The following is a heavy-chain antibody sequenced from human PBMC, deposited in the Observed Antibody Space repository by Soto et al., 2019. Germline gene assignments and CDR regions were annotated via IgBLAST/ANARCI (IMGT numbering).Heavy chain of an antibody. CDR2: IYVTGAV. V-gene: IGHV4-31*03. Sequence: SETLSLTCSVCGAALNSGNYYWSWIRQVPGKGLEWIGHIYVTGAVDYNPSLRDRITISQDTSERQFSLNLRLVTAADTAVYYCARLRIATNNYKWFDPWGQGTLVTVSS. J-gene: IGHJ5*02. CDR3: ARLRIATNNYKWFDP. D-gene: IGHD2-21*01. CDR1: GAALNSGNYY.